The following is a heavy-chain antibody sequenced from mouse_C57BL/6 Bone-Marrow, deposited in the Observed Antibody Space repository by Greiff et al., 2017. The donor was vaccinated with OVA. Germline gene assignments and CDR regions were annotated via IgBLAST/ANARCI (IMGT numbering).Heavy chain of an antibody. Sequence: VQLQQSGPELVKPGASVKISCKASGYAFSSSWMNWVKQRPGKGLERIGRIYPGDGDTNYNGKFKGKATLTADKSSSTAYMQLSSLTSEDSAVYFCELGYYFDYWGQGTTLTVSS. CDR3: ELGYYFDY. J-gene: IGHJ2*01. V-gene: IGHV1-82*01. CDR1: GYAFSSSW. CDR2: IYPGDGDT. D-gene: IGHD4-1*01.